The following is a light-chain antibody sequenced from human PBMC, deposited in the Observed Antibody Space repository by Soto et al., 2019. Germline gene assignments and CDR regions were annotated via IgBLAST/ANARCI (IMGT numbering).Light chain of an antibody. V-gene: IGKV1-17*03. Sequence: DIQMTQSPSALSAAVGDRVTITCRASQDISNRLGWFQQRPGKAPKRLIYSASGLKTGVPSRFSGTCSGKEFTLTISSLQPEDIATYDFQQNASSPRDFGQGTQVEFK. CDR1: QDISNR. J-gene: IGKJ1*01. CDR3: QQNASSPRD. CDR2: SAS.